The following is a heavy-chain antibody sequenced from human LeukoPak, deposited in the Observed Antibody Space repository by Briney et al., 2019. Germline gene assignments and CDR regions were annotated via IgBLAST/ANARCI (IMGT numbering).Heavy chain of an antibody. CDR3: ARGLGEWLRFGRFDY. CDR2: INHRGST. V-gene: IGHV4-34*01. D-gene: IGHD5-12*01. Sequence: SETLSLTCAVYGGSFSGYYWSWIRQPPGKGLEWIGEINHRGSTNYNPSLKSRVTISVDTSKNQFSLKLSSVTAADTAVYYCARGLGEWLRFGRFDYWGQGTLVTVSS. CDR1: GGSFSGYY. J-gene: IGHJ4*02.